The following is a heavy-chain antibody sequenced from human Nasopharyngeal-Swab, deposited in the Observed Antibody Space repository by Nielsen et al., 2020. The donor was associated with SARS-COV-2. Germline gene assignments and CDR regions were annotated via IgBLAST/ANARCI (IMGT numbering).Heavy chain of an antibody. V-gene: IGHV3-64*01. CDR1: GFTFSSYA. CDR3: ARSQNWGTYYYYMDV. D-gene: IGHD7-27*01. Sequence: GESLKISCAASGFTFSSYAMHWVRQAPGKGLEYVSAISSNWGSTYYANSVKGRFTISRDNSKNTLYLQMGSLRAEDMAVYYCARSQNWGTYYYYMDVWGKGTTVTVSS. J-gene: IGHJ6*03. CDR2: ISSNWGST.